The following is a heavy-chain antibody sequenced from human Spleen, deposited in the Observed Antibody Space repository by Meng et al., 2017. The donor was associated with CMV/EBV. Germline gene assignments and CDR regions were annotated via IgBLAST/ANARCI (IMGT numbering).Heavy chain of an antibody. Sequence: LSLTCAASGFTVNSSYMIWVRQAPGKGLEWVSVMYAGGNTYYADSVTGRFTISRDISRNTVYLQMNTLRAEDTALYYCARARSLFYYGMDVWGQGTTVTVSS. CDR2: MYAGGNT. CDR3: ARARSLFYYGMDV. J-gene: IGHJ6*02. V-gene: IGHV3-66*02. CDR1: GFTVNSSY. D-gene: IGHD2-15*01.